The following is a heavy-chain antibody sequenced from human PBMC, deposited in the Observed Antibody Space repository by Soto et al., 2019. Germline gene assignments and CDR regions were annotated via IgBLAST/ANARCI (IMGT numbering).Heavy chain of an antibody. Sequence: SLKRAWEGSGFTLRTDLRDRVRQAPGKGLEWVAVISDDGSNKYNIAPMEGRFTISRDNSKNTLYLQMNSLRTEDTAVYYCAKGTGYTTSTNDALDIWGQGTMVTVSS. V-gene: IGHV3-30*18. CDR3: AKGTGYTTSTNDALDI. J-gene: IGHJ3*02. CDR1: GFTLRTDL. CDR2: ISDDGSNK. D-gene: IGHD5-18*01.